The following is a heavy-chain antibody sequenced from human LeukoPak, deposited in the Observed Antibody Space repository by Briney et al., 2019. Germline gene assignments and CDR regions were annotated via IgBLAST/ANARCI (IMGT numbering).Heavy chain of an antibody. V-gene: IGHV3-64*01. Sequence: GGSLRLSCAASGFTFSSYAMHWVRQAPGKGLEYVSAISSNGGSTYYANSVKGRFTISRDNSKNTLYLQMGSLRAEDMAVYYCARGVVPAATSANPYYLDYWGQGTLVTVSS. CDR2: ISSNGGST. J-gene: IGHJ4*02. D-gene: IGHD2-2*01. CDR1: GFTFSSYA. CDR3: ARGVVPAATSANPYYLDY.